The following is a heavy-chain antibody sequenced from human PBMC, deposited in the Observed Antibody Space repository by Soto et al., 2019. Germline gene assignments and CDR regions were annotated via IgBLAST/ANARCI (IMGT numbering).Heavy chain of an antibody. V-gene: IGHV1-69*13. CDR2: IIPKLGSA. D-gene: IGHD2-21*01. CDR1: GGGNLRDYR. CDR3: ARGGDGYTFGAVY. J-gene: IGHJ4*02. Sequence: SVKVSCKASGGGNLRDYRTTWVRRAPGQGLEWMGGIIPKLGSANYAQNFQGRVTVTADESTNTVYMELRSLRSDDTAVYYCARGGDGYTFGAVYWGQGTPVTVSS.